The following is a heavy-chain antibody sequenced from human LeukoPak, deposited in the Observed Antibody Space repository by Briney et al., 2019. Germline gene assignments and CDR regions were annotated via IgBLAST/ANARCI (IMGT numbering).Heavy chain of an antibody. CDR1: GFTFISYS. CDR2: ISSSSSYI. V-gene: IGHV3-21*04. J-gene: IGHJ6*01. CDR3: ARGSEGYCSGGGCYYGMDV. D-gene: IGHD2-15*01. Sequence: GGSLRLSCAASGFTFISYSMNWVRQAPGKGLEWVSSISSSSSYIYYADSVKGRFTISRDNAKNSLYLQMNSLRAEDTAVYYCARGSEGYCSGGGCYYGMDVWGQGTTVTVSS.